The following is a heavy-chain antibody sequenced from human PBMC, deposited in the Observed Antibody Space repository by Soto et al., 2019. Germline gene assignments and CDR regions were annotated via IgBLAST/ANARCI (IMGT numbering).Heavy chain of an antibody. Sequence: EVQLLESGGGLVQPGGSLRLSCAASGFTFSSYAMSWVRQAPGKGLEWVSAISGSGGSTYYADSVKGRFTISRDNSKNALHLQMTGLRAEDTAVYYCAKDQCESSSWYLADDYWGQGTLVTVSS. CDR3: AKDQCESSSWYLADDY. V-gene: IGHV3-23*01. CDR2: ISGSGGST. D-gene: IGHD6-13*01. J-gene: IGHJ4*02. CDR1: GFTFSSYA.